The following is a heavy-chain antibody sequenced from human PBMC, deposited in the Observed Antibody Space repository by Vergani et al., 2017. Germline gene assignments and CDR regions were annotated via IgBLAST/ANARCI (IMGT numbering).Heavy chain of an antibody. D-gene: IGHD3-22*01. V-gene: IGHV1-69*08. Sequence: QVQLVQSGAEVKKPGSSVKVSCKASGGTFSSYTISWVRQAPGQGLEWMGRIIPILGIANYAQKFQGRVTIPADKSTSTAYMELSSLRSEDTAVYYCARDHYDSSGYYYWGQGTLVTVSS. CDR1: GGTFSSYT. J-gene: IGHJ4*02. CDR3: ARDHYDSSGYYY. CDR2: IIPILGIA.